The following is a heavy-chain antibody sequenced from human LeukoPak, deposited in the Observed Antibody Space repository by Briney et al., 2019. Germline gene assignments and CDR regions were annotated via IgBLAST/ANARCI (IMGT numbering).Heavy chain of an antibody. Sequence: ASVKVSCKASGYTFTGYYMHWVRQAPGQGLEWMGWINPNSDGTNYAQKFQGRVTMTRDTSISTAYMELSRLRSDDTAVYYCARDHVFGHEVGATDDAFDIWGQGTMVTVSS. CDR1: GYTFTGYY. CDR2: INPNSDGT. V-gene: IGHV1-2*02. CDR3: ARDHVFGHEVGATDDAFDI. J-gene: IGHJ3*02. D-gene: IGHD1-26*01.